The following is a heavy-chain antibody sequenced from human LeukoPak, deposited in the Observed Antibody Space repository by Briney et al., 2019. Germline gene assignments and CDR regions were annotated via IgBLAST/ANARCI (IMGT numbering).Heavy chain of an antibody. V-gene: IGHV3-23*01. CDR2: ISGSGGST. Sequence: GGSLRLSCADSGFTFSNYGMSWVRQAPGKGLEWVSAISGSGGSTYYADSVKGRFIISRDNSKNTLYLQMNSLRAEDTAVYYCASIIRYYYDSSGFPSGWGQGTLVTVSS. CDR3: ASIIRYYYDSSGFPSG. J-gene: IGHJ4*02. D-gene: IGHD3-22*01. CDR1: GFTFSNYG.